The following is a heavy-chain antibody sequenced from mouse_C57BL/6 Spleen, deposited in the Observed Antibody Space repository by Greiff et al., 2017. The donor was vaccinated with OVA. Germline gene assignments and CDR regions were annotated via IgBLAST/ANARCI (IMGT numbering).Heavy chain of an antibody. V-gene: IGHV1-64*01. CDR3: ARSAELGDFDY. Sequence: QVQLQQPGAELVKPGASVKLSCKASGYTFTSYWMHWVKQRPGQGLEWIGMIHPNSGSTNYNEKFKSKATLTVDKSSSTAYMQLSSLTSEDSAVYYCARSAELGDFDYWGQGTTLTVSS. CDR1: GYTFTSYW. D-gene: IGHD4-1*01. CDR2: IHPNSGST. J-gene: IGHJ2*01.